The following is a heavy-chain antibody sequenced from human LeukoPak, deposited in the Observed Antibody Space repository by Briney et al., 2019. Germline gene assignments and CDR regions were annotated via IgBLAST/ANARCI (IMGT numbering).Heavy chain of an antibody. CDR3: ARRNAMDV. CDR2: INRDGSER. V-gene: IGHV3-7*03. CDR1: GFTFSNYW. J-gene: IGHJ6*02. Sequence: GGSLRLSCAASGFTFSNYWMTWVRQAPGKGLEWVANINRDGSERYYVDSVKGRFTISRDDAKSSLYLQVNSLRAEDTAVYYCARRNAMDVWGQGTTVIVFS.